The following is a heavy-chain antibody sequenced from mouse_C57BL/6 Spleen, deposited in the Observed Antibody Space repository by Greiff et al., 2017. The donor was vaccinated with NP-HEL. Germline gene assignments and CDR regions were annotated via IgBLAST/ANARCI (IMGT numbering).Heavy chain of an antibody. CDR2: ISYDGSN. D-gene: IGHD2-4*01. Sequence: EVQVVESGPGLVKPSQSLSLTCSVTGYSITSGYYWNWIRQFPGNKLEWMGYISYDGSNNYNPSLKNRISITRDTSKNQFFLKLNSVTTEDTATYYCARYDYVFDYWGQGTTLTVSS. CDR1: GYSITSGYY. CDR3: ARYDYVFDY. V-gene: IGHV3-6*01. J-gene: IGHJ2*01.